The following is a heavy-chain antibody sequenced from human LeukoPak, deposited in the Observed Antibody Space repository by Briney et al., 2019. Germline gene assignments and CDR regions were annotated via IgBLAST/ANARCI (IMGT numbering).Heavy chain of an antibody. Sequence: GGSLRLSCAASGFTFSSYSMNWVRQAPGKGLESVSSISSSSSYIYYADSVKGRFTISKDNAKNSLYLQMNSLRAEDTAVYYCARDNHYGSGNGYWGQGTLVTVSS. J-gene: IGHJ4*02. CDR2: ISSSSSYI. D-gene: IGHD3-10*01. V-gene: IGHV3-21*01. CDR3: ARDNHYGSGNGY. CDR1: GFTFSSYS.